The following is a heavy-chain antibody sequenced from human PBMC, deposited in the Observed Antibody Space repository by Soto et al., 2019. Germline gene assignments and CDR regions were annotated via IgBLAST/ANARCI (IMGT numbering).Heavy chain of an antibody. D-gene: IGHD6-19*01. Sequence: QVQLVQSGAEEKKPGASVKVSCKASGYTFTSYAMHWVRQAPGQSLEWMGWINAGNGNTKYSQKFQGRVTITRDTTARTAYMGLSSLRSEDTAFYYCAGLVQQWPPVYYYYGMDVWGQGTTVTVSS. CDR3: AGLVQQWPPVYYYYGMDV. J-gene: IGHJ6*02. CDR2: INAGNGNT. V-gene: IGHV1-3*05. CDR1: GYTFTSYA.